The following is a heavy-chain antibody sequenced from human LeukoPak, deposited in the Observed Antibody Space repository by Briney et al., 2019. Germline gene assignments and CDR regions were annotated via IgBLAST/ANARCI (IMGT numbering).Heavy chain of an antibody. Sequence: SETLSLTCTVSGGSISGYYWGWIRQPPGKGLEWIGSIYYSGSTYYNPSLKSRVTISVDTSKNQFSLKLSSVTAADTAVYYCARTGDYGDYGMDAFDIWGQGTMVTVSS. D-gene: IGHD4-17*01. V-gene: IGHV4-39*01. J-gene: IGHJ3*02. CDR2: IYYSGST. CDR3: ARTGDYGDYGMDAFDI. CDR1: GGSISGYY.